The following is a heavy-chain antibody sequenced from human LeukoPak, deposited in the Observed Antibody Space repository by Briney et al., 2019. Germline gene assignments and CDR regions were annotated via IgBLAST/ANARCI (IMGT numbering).Heavy chain of an antibody. J-gene: IGHJ6*03. CDR3: ARAPVVAATNYYYYMDV. V-gene: IGHV3-74*01. D-gene: IGHD2-15*01. CDR2: INSDGSST. Sequence: GGSLRLSCAASGFTFSSYWMHWVRQAPGKGLVWVSRINSDGSSTSYADSVKGRFTISRDNAKNTLYLQMNSLRAEDTAVYYCARAPVVAATNYYYYMDVWGKGTTVTVSS. CDR1: GFTFSSYW.